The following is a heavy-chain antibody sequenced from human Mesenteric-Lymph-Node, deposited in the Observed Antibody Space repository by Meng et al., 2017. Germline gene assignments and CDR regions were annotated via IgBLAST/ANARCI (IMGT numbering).Heavy chain of an antibody. CDR2: TSYDEGTK. D-gene: IGHD3-22*01. CDR3: ASVSFYYDTSGFYFDS. Sequence: GGSLRLSCEAAGFTFGSYSMHWVRQAPGKGLDWVAVTSYDEGTKYYADSVRGRFTISRDNSKNTLYLQMNSLRAEDTAVYFCASVSFYYDTSGFYFDSWGQGALVTVSS. CDR1: GFTFGSYS. J-gene: IGHJ4*02. V-gene: IGHV3-30*04.